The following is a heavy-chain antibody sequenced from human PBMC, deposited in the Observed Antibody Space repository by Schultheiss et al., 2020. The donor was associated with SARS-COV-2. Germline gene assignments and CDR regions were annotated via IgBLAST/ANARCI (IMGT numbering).Heavy chain of an antibody. V-gene: IGHV3-13*05. J-gene: IGHJ6*02. CDR3: ARDRNRIGMDV. CDR1: GFTFSSYD. Sequence: GGSLRLSCTSSGFTFSSYDMHWVRQATGKGLEWVSAIGTAGDPYYPGSVKGRFTISRDNAKNTLYLQMNSLRAEDTAVYYCARDRNRIGMDVWGQGTTVTVSS. CDR2: IGTAGDP. D-gene: IGHD2-15*01.